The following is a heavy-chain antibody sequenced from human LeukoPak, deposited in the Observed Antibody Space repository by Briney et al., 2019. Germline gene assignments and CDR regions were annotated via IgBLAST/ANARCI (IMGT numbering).Heavy chain of an antibody. D-gene: IGHD3-22*01. Sequence: GGSLRLSCAASGFTFGSYGMHWVRQAPGKGLEWVAVISYDGSNKYYADSVKGRFTISRDNSKNTLYLQMNSLRAEDTAVYYCAKDYDSSGYYHFDYWGQGTLVTVSS. V-gene: IGHV3-30*18. CDR1: GFTFGSYG. CDR2: ISYDGSNK. J-gene: IGHJ4*02. CDR3: AKDYDSSGYYHFDY.